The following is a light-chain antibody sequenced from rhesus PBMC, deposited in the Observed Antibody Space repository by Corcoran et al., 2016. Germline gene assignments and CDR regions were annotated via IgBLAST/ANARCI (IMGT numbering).Light chain of an antibody. J-gene: IGKJ4*01. CDR1: ENVNNY. Sequence: DIQMTQSPSSLSASVGDRVTITCRTSENVNNYLHWYQQKPGKAPTLLIYKASTLQSGVPSRFSGSGAGTDYTFNISSRQSEDVATYYCQHNYGTPLTFGGGTKVEIK. CDR3: QHNYGTPLT. V-gene: IGKV1-74*01. CDR2: KAS.